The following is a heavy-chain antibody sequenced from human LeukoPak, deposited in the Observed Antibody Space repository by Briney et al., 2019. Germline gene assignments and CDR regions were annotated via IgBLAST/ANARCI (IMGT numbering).Heavy chain of an antibody. CDR1: GFTLSRST. V-gene: IGHV3-23*01. CDR3: ARGSDTAGSYRPFDY. D-gene: IGHD3-10*01. Sequence: GGSLRLSCAASGFTLSRSTMSRLRQAPGKGLEWVSALNSGGGSTSAESVKGRFTISRDNSKNTLYLQMNSLRAEDTALYYCARGSDTAGSYRPFDYWGQGTLVTVSS. CDR2: LNSGGGST. J-gene: IGHJ4*02.